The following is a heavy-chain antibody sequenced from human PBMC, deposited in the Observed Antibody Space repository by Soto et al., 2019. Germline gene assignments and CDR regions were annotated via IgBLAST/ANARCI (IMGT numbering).Heavy chain of an antibody. Sequence: QVQLVESGGGVVQPGRSLRLSCAASGFTFSSYGMHWVRQAPGKGLEWVAVISYDGSNKYYADSVKGRFTISRDNSKNTLYLQMNSLRAEDTAVYYCAKDHDSFLVQYYFDYWGQGTLVTVSS. D-gene: IGHD3-3*01. CDR1: GFTFSSYG. CDR3: AKDHDSFLVQYYFDY. CDR2: ISYDGSNK. V-gene: IGHV3-30*18. J-gene: IGHJ4*02.